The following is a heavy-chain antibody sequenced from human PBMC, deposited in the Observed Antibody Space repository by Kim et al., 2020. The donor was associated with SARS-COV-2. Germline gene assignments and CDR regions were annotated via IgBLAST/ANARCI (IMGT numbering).Heavy chain of an antibody. Sequence: GGSLRLSCAASGFTFSSYGMHWVRQAPGKGLEWVAVISYDGSNKYYADSVKGRFTISRDNSKNTLYLQMNSLRAEDTAVYYCAKAPERYCSGGSCGAGDYWGQGTLVTVSS. D-gene: IGHD2-15*01. J-gene: IGHJ4*02. CDR3: AKAPERYCSGGSCGAGDY. V-gene: IGHV3-30*18. CDR2: ISYDGSNK. CDR1: GFTFSSYG.